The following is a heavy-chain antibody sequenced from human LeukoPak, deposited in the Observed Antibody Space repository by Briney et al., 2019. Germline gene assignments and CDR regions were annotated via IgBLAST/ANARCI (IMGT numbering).Heavy chain of an antibody. V-gene: IGHV3-30*18. J-gene: IGHJ4*02. CDR1: GFTFSSYA. CDR2: ISYDGSNK. D-gene: IGHD3-9*01. Sequence: GRSLRLSCAASGFTFSSYAMHWVRHAPGKGLEEVAVISYDGSNKNYADSVKGRFAISRDNSRNTLHLQMNSLRAEDTAVYSCAKASLRYFDWFSDYWGQGTLVTVSS. CDR3: AKASLRYFDWFSDY.